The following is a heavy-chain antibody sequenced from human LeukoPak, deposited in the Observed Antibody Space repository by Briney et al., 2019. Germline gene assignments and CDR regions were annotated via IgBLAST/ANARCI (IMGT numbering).Heavy chain of an antibody. CDR1: GFTFSSYG. V-gene: IGHV3-33*01. CDR3: ARDRPQDYSSSWYYFDY. CDR2: IWYDGSNK. D-gene: IGHD6-13*01. J-gene: IGHJ4*02. Sequence: PGGSLRLSCAASGFTFSSYGMHWVRQAPGKGLEWVAVIWYDGSNKYYADSVKGRFTISRDNSKNTLYLQMNSLRAGDTAVYYCARDRPQDYSSSWYYFDYWGQGTLVTVSS.